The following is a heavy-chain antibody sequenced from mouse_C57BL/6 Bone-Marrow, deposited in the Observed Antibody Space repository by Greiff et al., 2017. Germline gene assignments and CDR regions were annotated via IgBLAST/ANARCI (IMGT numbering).Heavy chain of an antibody. CDR2: IYPRSGNT. CDR1: GYTFTSYG. V-gene: IGHV1-81*01. Sequence: VQLQQSGAELARPGASVKLSCKASGYTFTSYGISWVKQRTGQGLEWIGEIYPRSGNTYYNEKFKGKATLTADKSSSTAYMGLRSLTSEDSAVYFCARDSSGYLYAMDYWGQGTSVTVSS. D-gene: IGHD3-2*02. J-gene: IGHJ4*01. CDR3: ARDSSGYLYAMDY.